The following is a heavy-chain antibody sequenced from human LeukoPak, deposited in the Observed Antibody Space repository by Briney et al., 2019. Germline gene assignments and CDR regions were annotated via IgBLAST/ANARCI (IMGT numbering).Heavy chain of an antibody. Sequence: GEPLKISCKGSGYSFTSYWIGCVRAMRGKGLEWMGINYPGDSYTTYSPSFQGPVTSATDKSISTAYLQWISLKASDTAMYYCARDGFDYWGQGTLVTVS. V-gene: IGHV5-51*01. CDR1: GYSFTSYW. D-gene: IGHD5-24*01. J-gene: IGHJ4*02. CDR3: ARDGFDY. CDR2: NYPGDSYT.